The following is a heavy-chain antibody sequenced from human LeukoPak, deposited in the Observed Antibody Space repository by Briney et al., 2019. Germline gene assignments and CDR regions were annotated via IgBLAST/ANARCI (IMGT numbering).Heavy chain of an antibody. CDR1: GYSFTSYA. D-gene: IGHD2-2*01. V-gene: IGHV1-3*01. J-gene: IGHJ4*02. CDR2: IYAGNGNT. Sequence: ASVKVSCKASGYSFTSYAMHWVRQAPGQRLEWMGWIYAGNGNTQSSQNFQGRVTFTRDTSASTAYMELSSLRSEDTAVYYCARGYCSSTSCQYYLDYWGQGTLVTVSS. CDR3: ARGYCSSTSCQYYLDY.